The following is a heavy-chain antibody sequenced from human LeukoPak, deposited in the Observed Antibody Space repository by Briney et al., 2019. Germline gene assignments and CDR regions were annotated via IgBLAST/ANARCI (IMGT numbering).Heavy chain of an antibody. CDR3: ARVRGDYGGPYFDY. CDR1: GYTFTSYG. J-gene: IGHJ4*02. CDR2: ISTYNGNT. V-gene: IGHV1-18*01. D-gene: IGHD4-23*01. Sequence: GASVKVSCKAFGYTFTSYGISWVRQAPGQGLEWMGWISTYNGNTNYAQKLQGRVTMTTDTSTSTAYMELRSLRSDDTAVYYCARVRGDYGGPYFDYWGQGTLVTVSS.